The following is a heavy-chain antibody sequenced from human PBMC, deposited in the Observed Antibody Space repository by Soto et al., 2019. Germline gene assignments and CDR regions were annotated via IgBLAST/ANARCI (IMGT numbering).Heavy chain of an antibody. Sequence: GASVKVSCKASGYAFTSYYMHWVRQAPGQGLEWMGIINPSGGSTSYAQKFRGRVTMTRDTSTSTVYMELSSLRSEDTAVYYCARDLCSSTSCYEHYYYGMDVWGQGTTVTVSS. CDR1: GYAFTSYY. D-gene: IGHD2-2*01. CDR3: ARDLCSSTSCYEHYYYGMDV. J-gene: IGHJ6*02. CDR2: INPSGGST. V-gene: IGHV1-46*01.